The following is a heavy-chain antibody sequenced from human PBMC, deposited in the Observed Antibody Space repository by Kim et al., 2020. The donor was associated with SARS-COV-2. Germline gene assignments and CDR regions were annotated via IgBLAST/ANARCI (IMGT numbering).Heavy chain of an antibody. CDR2: IHYSGST. CDR3: ASRTVTTFPLLDY. CDR1: GGSISSSSYY. J-gene: IGHJ4*02. V-gene: IGHV4-39*01. D-gene: IGHD4-17*01. Sequence: SETLSLTCTVSGGSISSSSYYWGWIRQPPGKGLEWIGSIHYSGSTYNNPSLKSRVTISVDTSKNQFSLKLSSVTAADTAVYFCASRTVTTFPLLDYWGQG.